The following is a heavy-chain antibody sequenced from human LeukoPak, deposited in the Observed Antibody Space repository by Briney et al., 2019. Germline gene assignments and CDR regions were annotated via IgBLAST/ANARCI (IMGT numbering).Heavy chain of an antibody. V-gene: IGHV3-74*01. CDR2: INSDGSST. D-gene: IGHD4-17*01. J-gene: IGHJ4*02. CDR1: GFTFSSYW. Sequence: GGSLRLSCAASGFTFSSYWMHWVRQAPGKGLVWVSRINSDGSSTSYADSVKGRFTISRDNSKNTLYLQMNSLRAEDTAVYYCAKAKGRTTVTNFDYWGQGTLVTVSS. CDR3: AKAKGRTTVTNFDY.